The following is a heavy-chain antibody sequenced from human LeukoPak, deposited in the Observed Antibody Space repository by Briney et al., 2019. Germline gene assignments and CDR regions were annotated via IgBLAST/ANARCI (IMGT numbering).Heavy chain of an antibody. D-gene: IGHD3-3*01. CDR3: ARGPKGDFWSGYHHSTLSGNWFDP. CDR2: INHSGST. V-gene: IGHV4-34*01. J-gene: IGHJ5*02. Sequence: GSLRLSCAASGFTVSSNYMSWIRQPPGKGLEWIGEINHSGSTNYNPSLKSRVTISVDTSKNQFSLKLSSVTAADTAVYYCARGPKGDFWSGYHHSTLSGNWFDPWGQGTLVTVSS. CDR1: GFTVSSNY.